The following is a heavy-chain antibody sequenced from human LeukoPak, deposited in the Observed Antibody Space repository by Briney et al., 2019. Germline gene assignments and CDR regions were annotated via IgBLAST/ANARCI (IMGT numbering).Heavy chain of an antibody. CDR3: ARGTDYDFWSGYYKFGYWFDP. D-gene: IGHD3-3*01. CDR1: GYTFTSYG. J-gene: IGHJ5*02. V-gene: IGHV1-18*01. Sequence: ASVKVSCKASGYTFTSYGISWVRQAPGQGLEWMGWISAYNGNTNYAQKLQGRVTMTTDTSTSTAYMELRSLRSDDTAVYYCARGTDYDFWSGYYKFGYWFDPGAREPWSPSPQ. CDR2: ISAYNGNT.